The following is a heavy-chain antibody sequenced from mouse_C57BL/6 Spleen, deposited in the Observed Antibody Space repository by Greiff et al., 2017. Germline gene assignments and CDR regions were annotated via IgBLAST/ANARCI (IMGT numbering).Heavy chain of an antibody. CDR1: GFSLTSYG. J-gene: IGHJ1*03. CDR2: IWSGGST. V-gene: IGHV2-2*01. CDR3: ARNVVTTSYWYFDV. Sequence: QVHVKQSGPGLVQPSQSLSITCTVSGFSLTSYGVHWVRQSPGKGLEWLGVIWSGGSTDYNAAFISRLSISKDNSKSQVFFKMNSLQADDTAIYYCARNVVTTSYWYFDVWGTGTTVTVSS. D-gene: IGHD2-3*01.